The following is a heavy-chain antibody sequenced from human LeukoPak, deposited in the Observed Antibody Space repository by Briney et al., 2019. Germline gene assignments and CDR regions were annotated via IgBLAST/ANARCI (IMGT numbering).Heavy chain of an antibody. CDR2: IKQDGSQK. V-gene: IGHV3-7*01. CDR1: GFTFTSYW. Sequence: GGSLRLSCAASGFTFTSYWMSWVRQAPGKGLEWVANIKQDGSQKNYVGSVKGRFTISRDNAKNSVYLQMNSLRVEDTAVYYCAREFYSGGWIPWGQGTLVTVSS. CDR3: AREFYSGGWIP. D-gene: IGHD6-19*01. J-gene: IGHJ5*02.